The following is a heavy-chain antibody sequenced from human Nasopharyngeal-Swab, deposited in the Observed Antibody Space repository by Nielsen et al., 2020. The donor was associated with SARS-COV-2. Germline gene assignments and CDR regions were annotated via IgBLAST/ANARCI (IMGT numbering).Heavy chain of an antibody. Sequence: SCAASGFTFSSYAMSWFRQAPGKGLEWVGFIRSKAYGGTTEYAASVKGRFTISRDDSKSIAYLQMNSLKTEDTAVYYCTRDRSAYYDILTGPRPLDYWGQGTLVTVSS. D-gene: IGHD3-9*01. J-gene: IGHJ4*02. CDR1: GFTFSSYA. V-gene: IGHV3-49*03. CDR2: IRSKAYGGTT. CDR3: TRDRSAYYDILTGPRPLDY.